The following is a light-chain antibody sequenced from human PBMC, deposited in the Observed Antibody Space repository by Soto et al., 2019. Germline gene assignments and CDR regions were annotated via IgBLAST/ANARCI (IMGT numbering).Light chain of an antibody. CDR3: QSYDSSLTVV. CDR1: SSNIGAGYD. Sequence: QSVLTQPPSVSGAPGQRVTIPCTGSSSNIGAGYDVHWYQQVPGTAPKLLIYGNINRPSGVPDRFSGSKSGTSASRAITGLQADDEADYYCQSYDSSLTVVFGGGTKLTVL. CDR2: GNI. J-gene: IGLJ2*01. V-gene: IGLV1-40*01.